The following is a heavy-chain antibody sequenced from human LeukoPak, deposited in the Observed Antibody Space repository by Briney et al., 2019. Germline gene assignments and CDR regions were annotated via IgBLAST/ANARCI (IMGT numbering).Heavy chain of an antibody. V-gene: IGHV1-46*01. CDR3: ARGQHYYDSSGYPGGNWFDP. CDR1: GYTFTSYY. Sequence: VASVKVSCKASGYTFTSYYMHWVRQAPGQGLEWMGIINPSGGSTSYAQKFQGRVTMTRDTSTSTVYMELSSLRSEDTAVYYCARGQHYYDSSGYPGGNWFDPWGQGTLVTVSS. J-gene: IGHJ5*02. CDR2: INPSGGST. D-gene: IGHD3-22*01.